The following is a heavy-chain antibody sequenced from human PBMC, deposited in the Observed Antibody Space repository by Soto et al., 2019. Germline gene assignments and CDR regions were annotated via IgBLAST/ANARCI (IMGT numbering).Heavy chain of an antibody. J-gene: IGHJ4*02. D-gene: IGHD3-22*01. V-gene: IGHV3-30*03. CDR1: GFTFSSYS. Sequence: GGSLRLSCAASGFTFSSYSMNWVRQAPGKGLECVAVISNDGSNTYNADSVKGRFTISRDKSKNTLYLQMNSLRVEDTAVYYCARVSDSSGYYPNYFDYWGQGSPVTVSS. CDR2: ISNDGSNT. CDR3: ARVSDSSGYYPNYFDY.